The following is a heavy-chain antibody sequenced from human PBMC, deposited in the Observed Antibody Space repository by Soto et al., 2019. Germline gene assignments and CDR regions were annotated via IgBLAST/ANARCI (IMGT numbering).Heavy chain of an antibody. CDR2: TYYRSRWYN. D-gene: IGHD1-7*01. V-gene: IGHV6-1*01. Sequence: SQTLSLTCAISGDSVSSNSAAWNWIGLSPSRGLEWLARTYYRSRWYNDYAVSVRSRITVNPDTSKNQFSLQLTSVTPEDTAVYYCAGTTSHQWYYMDVWGKGTTVTVS. CDR3: AGTTSHQWYYMDV. J-gene: IGHJ6*03. CDR1: GDSVSSNSAA.